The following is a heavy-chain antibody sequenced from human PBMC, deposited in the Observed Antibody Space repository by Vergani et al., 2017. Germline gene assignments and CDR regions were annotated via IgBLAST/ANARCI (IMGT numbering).Heavy chain of an antibody. D-gene: IGHD4-23*01. J-gene: IGHJ4*02. V-gene: IGHV3-30-3*01. CDR3: ARGTVVTPGPFDY. CDR2: ISYDGSNK. Sequence: QVQLVESGGGVVQPGRSLRLSCAASGFTFSSYAMHWVRQAPGKGLEWVAVISYDGSNKYYADSVKGRFTISRDNSKNTRYLQMNSLRAEDTAVYYCARGTVVTPGPFDYWGQGTLVTVSS. CDR1: GFTFSSYA.